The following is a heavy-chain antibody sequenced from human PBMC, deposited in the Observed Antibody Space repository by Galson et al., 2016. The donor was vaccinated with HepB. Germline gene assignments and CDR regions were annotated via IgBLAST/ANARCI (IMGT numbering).Heavy chain of an antibody. V-gene: IGHV6-1*01. D-gene: IGHD2-2*01. Sequence: CAISGDSVSSNNAGWNWIRQSPSRGLEWLGKTYYWSKWYYDYSVSLKGRITISPDTSKNQFSLHLNSVTPEDTAVYYCAREPPVVSPTYYYYMDGWGEGTTVTLSS. CDR2: TYYWSKWYY. J-gene: IGHJ6*03. CDR1: GDSVSSNNAG. CDR3: AREPPVVSPTYYYYMDG.